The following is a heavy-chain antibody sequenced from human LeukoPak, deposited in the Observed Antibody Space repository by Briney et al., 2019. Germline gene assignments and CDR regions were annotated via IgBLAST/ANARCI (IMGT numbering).Heavy chain of an antibody. CDR1: GFSFSSYA. CDR3: AKAPVTSCRGAFCYPFDY. V-gene: IGHV3-23*01. D-gene: IGHD2-15*01. J-gene: IGHJ4*02. CDR2: MSSSDDGR. Sequence: GRSLRLSCATSGFSFSSYAMSWVRQAPGKGLEWVSAMSSSDDGRYYAASVRGRFTISRDTSRSTLYLQMNSPRAEDAAVYYCAKAPVTSCRGAFCYPFDYWGQGTLVTVSS.